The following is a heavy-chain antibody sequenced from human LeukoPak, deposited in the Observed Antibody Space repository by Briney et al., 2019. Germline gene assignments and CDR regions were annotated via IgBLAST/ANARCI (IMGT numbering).Heavy chain of an antibody. J-gene: IGHJ4*02. Sequence: GASVKVSCKASGYNFIIYGLTWVRQAPGQGLEWMGWINSNNGDTNYAQKIQDRVTMITDTSTSTAYMELRSLRYDDPAVYYCARYPRYCGSGGCMGFDHWGQGTLVTVSS. CDR2: INSNNGDT. D-gene: IGHD2-15*01. CDR1: GYNFIIYG. CDR3: ARYPRYCGSGGCMGFDH. V-gene: IGHV1-18*01.